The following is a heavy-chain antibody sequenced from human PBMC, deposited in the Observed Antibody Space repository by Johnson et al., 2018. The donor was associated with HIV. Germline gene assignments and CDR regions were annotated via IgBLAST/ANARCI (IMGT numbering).Heavy chain of an antibody. V-gene: IGHV3-23*04. J-gene: IGHJ3*02. CDR3: AKDLTYVISAFDI. CDR2: ISGSGGNT. D-gene: IGHD3-10*02. Sequence: VQLVESGGGLVQPGGSLRLSCPASGFTFSNYAMSWVRQAPGKGLEWVSSISGSGGNTYYADSVQGRFTISRDNSKNTLYLQMNSLGAEDTAVYFCAKDLTYVISAFDIWGQGTMVTVSS. CDR1: GFTFSNYA.